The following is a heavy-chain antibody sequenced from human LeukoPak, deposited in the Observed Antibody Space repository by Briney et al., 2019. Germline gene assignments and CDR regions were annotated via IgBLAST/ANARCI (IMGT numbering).Heavy chain of an antibody. D-gene: IGHD1-26*01. CDR3: ATEGIVGGGAHFDY. CDR2: IDVGSYA. J-gene: IGHJ4*02. V-gene: IGHV3-21*01. Sequence: PGESLRLSCAASGFTFSNYGINWVRQAPGKGLEWVSSIDVGSYAYYANSVKGRFTISRDNAKNSLYLQMNSLRVEDTAVYYCATEGIVGGGAHFDYWGQGTLVTVSS. CDR1: GFTFSNYG.